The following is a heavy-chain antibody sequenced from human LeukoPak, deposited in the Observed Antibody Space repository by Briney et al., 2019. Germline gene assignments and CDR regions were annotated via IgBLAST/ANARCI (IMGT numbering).Heavy chain of an antibody. CDR1: GGSISSGGYY. CDR3: EAVTNEGEKVY. J-gene: IGHJ4*02. Sequence: PSQTLSLTCTVSGGSISSGGYYWSWIRQHPGKGLEWIGYIYYSGSTYYNPSLKSRVTISVDTSKNQFSLKLSSVTAADTAVYYCEAVTNEGEKVYWGQGTLVTVSS. CDR2: IYYSGST. V-gene: IGHV4-31*03. D-gene: IGHD4-17*01.